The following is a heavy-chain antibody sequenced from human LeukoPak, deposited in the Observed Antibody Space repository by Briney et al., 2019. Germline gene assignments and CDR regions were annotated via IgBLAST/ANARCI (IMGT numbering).Heavy chain of an antibody. Sequence: SVKVSCKASGGTFSSYAISWVRQAPGQGLEWMGGIIPILGIANYAQKFQGRVTITADKSTSTAYMELSSLRSEDTAVYYCARYYYDSSGYSNYYGMDVWGQGTTVTVSS. CDR1: GGTFSSYA. V-gene: IGHV1-69*10. D-gene: IGHD3-22*01. J-gene: IGHJ6*02. CDR3: ARYYYDSSGYSNYYGMDV. CDR2: IIPILGIA.